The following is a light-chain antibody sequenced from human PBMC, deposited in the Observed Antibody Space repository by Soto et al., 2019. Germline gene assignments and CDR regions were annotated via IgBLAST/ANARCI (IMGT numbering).Light chain of an antibody. V-gene: IGLV1-40*01. CDR2: GNR. J-gene: IGLJ2*01. Sequence: QSVLTQPPSVSGAQGQRVTISCTGSSSNIGAGYDVHWYQQLPGTAPKLVIYGNRNRPSGVPDRFSGSKSGTSASLAITGLQAEDEADYYCQSYDSSLSGSKVVFGGGTKLTV. CDR3: QSYDSSLSGSKVV. CDR1: SSNIGAGYD.